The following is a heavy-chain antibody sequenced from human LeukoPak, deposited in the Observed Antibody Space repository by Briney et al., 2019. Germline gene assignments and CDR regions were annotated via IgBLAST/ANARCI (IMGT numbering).Heavy chain of an antibody. V-gene: IGHV4-34*01. D-gene: IGHD6-19*01. CDR2: INHSGST. CDR1: GFTFSSYA. CDR3: ARRRGYSSGWSDY. Sequence: GSLRLSCAASGFTFSSYAMSWVRQAPGKGLEWIGEINHSGSTNYNPSLKSRVTISVDTSKNQFSLKLSSVTAADTAVYYCARRRGYSSGWSDYWGQGTLVTVSS. J-gene: IGHJ4*02.